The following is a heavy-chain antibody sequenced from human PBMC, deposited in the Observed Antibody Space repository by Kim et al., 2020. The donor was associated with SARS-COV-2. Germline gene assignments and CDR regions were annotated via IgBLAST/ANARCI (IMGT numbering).Heavy chain of an antibody. J-gene: IGHJ6*03. Sequence: SETLSLTCGVSGGSLSGYYWIWLRQPPGKGLEWIGEISHSGGTNYNPALTSRVTMSVDTTKNQFSLRLRSLTAADTAVYYCASLILPGSSSRRNYYFMDVWGQGTSVTVSS. CDR1: GGSLSGYY. D-gene: IGHD6-13*01. CDR2: ISHSGGT. V-gene: IGHV4-34*01. CDR3: ASLILPGSSSRRNYYFMDV.